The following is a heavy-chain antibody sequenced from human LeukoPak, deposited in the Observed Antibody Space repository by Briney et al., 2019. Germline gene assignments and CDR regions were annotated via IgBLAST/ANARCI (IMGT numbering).Heavy chain of an antibody. D-gene: IGHD5-24*01. CDR1: GFTFSDYW. J-gene: IGHJ4*02. CDR2: IKQDRSHS. CDR3: ANLWEMGY. Sequence: GGSLRLSCAASGFTFSDYWMAWVRQAPGKGLEWVANIKQDRSHSYYVDSVRGRFTISRDNAKSSLFLQMNSLRVEDTAVYYCANLWEMGYWGQGTLVTVSS. V-gene: IGHV3-7*01.